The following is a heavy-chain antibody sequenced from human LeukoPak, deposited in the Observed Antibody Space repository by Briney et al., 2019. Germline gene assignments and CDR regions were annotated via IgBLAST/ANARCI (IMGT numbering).Heavy chain of an antibody. D-gene: IGHD5-12*01. V-gene: IGHV3-23*01. CDR1: GFTFSSYA. CDR2: ISGSAYST. J-gene: IGHJ4*02. CDR3: AKEAGYSGYDYPDY. Sequence: QSGGSLRLSCAASGFTFSSYAMSWVRQAPGKGLDWVSGISGSAYSTYYADSVQGRFTISRDNSKNTLYLQMNSLRAEDTAVYYCAKEAGYSGYDYPDYWGQGTLVTVSS.